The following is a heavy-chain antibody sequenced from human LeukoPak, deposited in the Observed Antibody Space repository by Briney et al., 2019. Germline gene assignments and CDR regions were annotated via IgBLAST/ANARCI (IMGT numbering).Heavy chain of an antibody. CDR3: AREGSGDYYYYYYMDV. J-gene: IGHJ6*03. CDR1: GGSISSGGYY. CDR2: IYYSGST. V-gene: IGHV4-31*03. D-gene: IGHD4-17*01. Sequence: SQTLSLTCTVSGGSISSGGYYWSWIRQHPGKGLEWIGYIYYSGSTYYNPSLKSRVTISVDTSKNQFSLKLSSVTAADTAVYYCAREGSGDYYYYYYMDVWGKGTTVTVSS.